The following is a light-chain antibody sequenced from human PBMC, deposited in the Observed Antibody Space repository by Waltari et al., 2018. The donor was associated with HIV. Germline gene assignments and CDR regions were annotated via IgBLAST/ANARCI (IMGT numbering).Light chain of an antibody. CDR3: SSYAGINPVI. CDR2: EVN. CDR1: SSDVGRYDY. Sequence: QSALTQPPSASGSLGQSVTISCTGSSSDVGRYDYVSWYQQHPGQAPKLLIFEVNKRPAGVPDLVSGSKSGNTASLTVSGLQAEDEAEYSCSSYAGINPVIFGGGTTLTVL. V-gene: IGLV2-8*01. J-gene: IGLJ2*01.